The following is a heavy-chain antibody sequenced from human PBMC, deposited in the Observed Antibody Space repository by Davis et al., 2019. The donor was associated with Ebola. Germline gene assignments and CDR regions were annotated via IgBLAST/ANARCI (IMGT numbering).Heavy chain of an antibody. CDR1: GFTFSSYG. V-gene: IGHV3-33*01. Sequence: PGGSLRLSCAASGFTFSSYGMHWVRQAPGKGLEWVAVIWYDGSNKYYADSVKGRFTISRDNSKNTLYLQMNSLRAEDTAVYYCARDMGDDIFFYYGMDVWGQGTTVTVSS. CDR2: IWYDGSNK. CDR3: ARDMGDDIFFYYGMDV. D-gene: IGHD3-9*01. J-gene: IGHJ6*02.